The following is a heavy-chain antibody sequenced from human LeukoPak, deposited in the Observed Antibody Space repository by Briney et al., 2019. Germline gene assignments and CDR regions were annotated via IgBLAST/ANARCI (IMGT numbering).Heavy chain of an antibody. CDR2: ISYDGSNK. D-gene: IGHD6-13*01. Sequence: GGSLRLSCAASGFTFSSYALHWVRQAPGKGLEWVAVISYDGSNKYYAASVKGRFTISRDNSKNTLSLQMNSLRAEDTAVYYCARVRTAWYEGTFDYWGQGTLVTVSS. V-gene: IGHV3-30-3*01. J-gene: IGHJ4*02. CDR1: GFTFSSYA. CDR3: ARVRTAWYEGTFDY.